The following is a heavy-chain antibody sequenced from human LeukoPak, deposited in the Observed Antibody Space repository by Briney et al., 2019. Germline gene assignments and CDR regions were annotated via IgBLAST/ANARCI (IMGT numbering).Heavy chain of an antibody. D-gene: IGHD2-15*01. V-gene: IGHV3-21*01. Sequence: GGSLRLSCAASGFTFSSYSMNWVRQAPGKGLEWVSSISSSSSYIYYADSVKGRFTISRDNAKNSLYLQMNSLRAEDTAVYYCARAYCSGGSCYPFDYLGQGTLVTVSS. J-gene: IGHJ4*02. CDR3: ARAYCSGGSCYPFDY. CDR1: GFTFSSYS. CDR2: ISSSSSYI.